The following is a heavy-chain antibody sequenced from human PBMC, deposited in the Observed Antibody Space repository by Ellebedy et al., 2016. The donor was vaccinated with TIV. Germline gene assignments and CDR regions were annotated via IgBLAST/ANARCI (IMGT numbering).Heavy chain of an antibody. CDR1: GYTFTSYY. CDR3: ARVGSYYYFDH. CDR2: INPDGALT. D-gene: IGHD3-10*01. V-gene: IGHV1-46*01. Sequence: ASVKVSCKASGYTFTSYYIHWVRQAPGQGLEWMGIINPDGALTKYAQKFQGRVTLTRDTSTSTVYMELSSLRSDDTAMYYCARVGSYYYFDHWGQGSLVTVSS. J-gene: IGHJ4*02.